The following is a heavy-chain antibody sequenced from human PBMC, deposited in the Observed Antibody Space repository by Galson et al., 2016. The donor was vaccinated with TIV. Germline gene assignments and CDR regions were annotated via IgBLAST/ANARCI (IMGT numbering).Heavy chain of an antibody. CDR2: ISYDGSNK. D-gene: IGHD1-1*01. CDR3: AKEVKRRLHY. V-gene: IGHV3-30-3*01. CDR1: GFTFSSYV. Sequence: SLRLSCAASGFTFSSYVMHWVRQAPGKGLEWLAIISYDGSNKYYADSVKGRFTISRDNSKNTLYLQMNSLRAQDTGVYYCAKEVKRRLHYWGQGALVTVSS. J-gene: IGHJ4*02.